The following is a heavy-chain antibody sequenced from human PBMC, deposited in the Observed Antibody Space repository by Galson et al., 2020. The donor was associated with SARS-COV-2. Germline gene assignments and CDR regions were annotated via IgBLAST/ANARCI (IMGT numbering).Heavy chain of an antibody. D-gene: IGHD3-9*01. CDR3: ASSNPYYDILTGYLPLFDY. CDR1: GFTFSSYW. Sequence: GESLKISCAASGFTFSSYWMHWVRQAPGMGLVWVSCINSDGSSTSYADSVKGRFTISRDNAKNTLYLQMNSLRAEDTAVYYCASSNPYYDILTGYLPLFDYWGQGTLVTVSS. V-gene: IGHV3-74*01. CDR2: INSDGSST. J-gene: IGHJ4*02.